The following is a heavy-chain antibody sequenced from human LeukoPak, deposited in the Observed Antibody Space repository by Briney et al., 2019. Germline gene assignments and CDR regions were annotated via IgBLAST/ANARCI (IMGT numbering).Heavy chain of an antibody. V-gene: IGHV3-23*01. CDR3: ARDRLGSSGWYSDY. D-gene: IGHD6-19*01. Sequence: PGGSLRLSCAASGFTFSSYAMSWVRQAPGKGLEWVSGISGSGGSTYYADSVKGRFTISRDNSKNTLYLQMNSLRAEDTAVYYCARDRLGSSGWYSDYWGQGTLVTVSS. J-gene: IGHJ4*02. CDR1: GFTFSSYA. CDR2: ISGSGGST.